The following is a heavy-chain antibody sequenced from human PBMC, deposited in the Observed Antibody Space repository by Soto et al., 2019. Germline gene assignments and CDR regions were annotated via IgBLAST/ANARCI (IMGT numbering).Heavy chain of an antibody. J-gene: IGHJ4*02. D-gene: IGHD3-3*01. CDR3: AKHDFWTLYNTGLDS. CDR2: ISGSGGDT. CDR1: GFTFTSYA. V-gene: IGHV3-23*01. Sequence: EVQLLESGGGLVQPGGSLRLSCSASGFTFTSYAMSGVRQAPGKGLEWVSGISGSGGDTKSADSVKGRFTISRDNFKNMLYLQMNSLRAEDTAVYYCAKHDFWTLYNTGLDSWGQGTLVTVSS.